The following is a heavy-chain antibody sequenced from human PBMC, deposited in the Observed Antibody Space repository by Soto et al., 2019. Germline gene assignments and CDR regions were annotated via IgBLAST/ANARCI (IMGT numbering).Heavy chain of an antibody. CDR3: ARRWGEGRVDY. D-gene: IGHD3-10*01. J-gene: IGHJ4*02. V-gene: IGHV4-4*02. Sequence: QVQLQKSGPGLVKPSGTLSLACAVSGGSISSSNWWSWVRQPPGKGLEWIGEIYHSGNTNYNPSLKSRVTMAVDKSRHQFSLKLSSVTAADTAVYYCARRWGEGRVDYWGQGTLVTVSS. CDR2: IYHSGNT. CDR1: GGSISSSNW.